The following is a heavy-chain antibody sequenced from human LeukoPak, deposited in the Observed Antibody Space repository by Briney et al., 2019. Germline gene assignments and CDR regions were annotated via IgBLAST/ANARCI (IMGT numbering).Heavy chain of an antibody. CDR3: AKGASTFGGVIVILTRPPYYFDY. Sequence: GGSLRLSCAASGFTFSSYGMSWVRQAPGKGLEWVSAISGSGGSTYYADSVKGRFTISRDNSKNTLYLQMNSLRAEDTAVYYCAKGASTFGGVIVILTRPPYYFDYWGQGTLVTVSS. J-gene: IGHJ4*02. CDR2: ISGSGGST. V-gene: IGHV3-23*01. D-gene: IGHD3-16*02. CDR1: GFTFSSYG.